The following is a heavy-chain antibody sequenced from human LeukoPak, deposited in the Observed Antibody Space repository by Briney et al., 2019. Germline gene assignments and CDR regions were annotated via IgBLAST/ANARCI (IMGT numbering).Heavy chain of an antibody. CDR3: AKGSYSTEGY. V-gene: IGHV3-21*06. CDR2: IGPTGSDR. CDR1: GLTFSTSG. J-gene: IGHJ4*02. Sequence: GGSLRLSCTASGLTFSTSGFNWVRQAPGKGLEWVASIGPTGSDRYHADSIKGRFTISRDNANNFLYLQMNSLRAEDTAVYYCAKGSYSTEGYWGQGTLVSVSS. D-gene: IGHD6-13*01.